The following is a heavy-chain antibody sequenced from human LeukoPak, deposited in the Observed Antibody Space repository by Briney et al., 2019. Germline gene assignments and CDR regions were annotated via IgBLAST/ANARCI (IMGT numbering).Heavy chain of an antibody. D-gene: IGHD3-10*01. V-gene: IGHV3-33*01. Sequence: PGRSLRLSCAASGFTCSSYGMHWVRQAPGKGLEWVAVIWYDGSNKYYADSVKGRFTISRDNSKNTLYLQMNSLRAEDTAVYYCARDSNELPYYGSGNRPDYWGQGTLVTVSS. CDR1: GFTCSSYG. J-gene: IGHJ4*02. CDR2: IWYDGSNK. CDR3: ARDSNELPYYGSGNRPDY.